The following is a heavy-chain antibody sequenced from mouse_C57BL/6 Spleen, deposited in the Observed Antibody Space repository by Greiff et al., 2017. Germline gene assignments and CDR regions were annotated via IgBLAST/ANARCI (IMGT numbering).Heavy chain of an antibody. J-gene: IGHJ4*01. CDR2: ISNGGGST. CDR3: ARQSYDYDSMDY. CDR1: GFTFSDYY. V-gene: IGHV5-12*01. Sequence: EVQLVESGGGLVQPGGSLKLSCAASGFTFSDYYMYWVRQTPEKRLEWVAYISNGGGSTYYPDTVKGRFTISRDNAKNTLYMQMSRLKSEDTAMYYCARQSYDYDSMDYWGQGTSVTVSS. D-gene: IGHD2-4*01.